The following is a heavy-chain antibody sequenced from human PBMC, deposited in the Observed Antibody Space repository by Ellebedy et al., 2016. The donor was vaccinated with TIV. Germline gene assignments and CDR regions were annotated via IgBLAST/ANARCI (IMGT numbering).Heavy chain of an antibody. V-gene: IGHV4-59*11. Sequence: SETLSLTXTVSDDYISSHYWSWIRQSPGKGLEWIGYIYHTGSTSYNPSLKSRVTISVDTSRNHFSLHLSSVTAADTAVYYCARQEHSNEEWGGFDSWGQGTLVTVSS. CDR3: ARQEHSNEEWGGFDS. CDR1: DDYISSHY. CDR2: IYHTGST. D-gene: IGHD1-1*01. J-gene: IGHJ4*02.